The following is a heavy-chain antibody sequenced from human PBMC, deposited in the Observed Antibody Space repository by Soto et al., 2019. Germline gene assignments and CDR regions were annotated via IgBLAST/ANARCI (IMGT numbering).Heavy chain of an antibody. CDR2: IKSKTDGGTT. CDR1: GFTFSNAW. D-gene: IGHD2-2*01. Sequence: GGSLRLSCAASGFTFSNAWMSWVRQAPGKGLEWVGRIKSKTDGGTTDYAAPVKGRFTISRDDSKNTLYLQMNSLKTEDTAVYYCTTDPHPVLYCSSTSCYEDYYYMDVWGKGTTVTVSS. V-gene: IGHV3-15*01. CDR3: TTDPHPVLYCSSTSCYEDYYYMDV. J-gene: IGHJ6*03.